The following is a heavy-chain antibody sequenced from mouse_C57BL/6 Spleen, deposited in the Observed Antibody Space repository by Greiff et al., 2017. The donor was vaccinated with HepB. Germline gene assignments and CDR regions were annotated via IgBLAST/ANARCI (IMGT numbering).Heavy chain of an antibody. D-gene: IGHD2-2*01. V-gene: IGHV1-9*01. CDR3: ARREGYGYDGFAY. J-gene: IGHJ3*01. CDR1: GYTFTGYW. Sequence: VKLMESGAELMKPGASVKLSCKATGYTFTGYWIEWVKQRPGHGLEWIGEILPGSCSTNYNEKFKGKATFTADTSSNTAYMQLSSLTTEDSAIYYCARREGYGYDGFAYWGQGTLVTVSA. CDR2: ILPGSCST.